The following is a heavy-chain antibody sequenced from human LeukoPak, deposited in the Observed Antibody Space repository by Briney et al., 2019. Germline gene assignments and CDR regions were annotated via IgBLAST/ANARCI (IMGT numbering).Heavy chain of an antibody. CDR1: GGTFSSYA. V-gene: IGHV1-69*05. D-gene: IGHD1-26*01. Sequence: SVKVSCKASGGTFSSYAISWVRQAPGQGLEWMGGVIPIFGTANYAQKFQGRVTITRDMSTSTAYMELSSLRSEDTAVYYCAAVKFEGATRRYFDYWGQGTLVTVSS. CDR3: AAVKFEGATRRYFDY. CDR2: VIPIFGTA. J-gene: IGHJ4*02.